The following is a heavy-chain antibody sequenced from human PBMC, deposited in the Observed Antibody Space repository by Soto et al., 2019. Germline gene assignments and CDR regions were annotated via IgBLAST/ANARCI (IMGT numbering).Heavy chain of an antibody. CDR1: GFTFDDYA. Sequence: PGGSLRLSCAASGFTFDDYAMHWVRQAPGKGLEWVSGISWNSGSIGYADSVKGRFTISRDNAKNSLYLQMNSLRAEDTALYYCAKATLYSSSWYIDYWGQGTLVTVSS. CDR2: ISWNSGSI. J-gene: IGHJ4*02. V-gene: IGHV3-9*01. CDR3: AKATLYSSSWYIDY. D-gene: IGHD6-13*01.